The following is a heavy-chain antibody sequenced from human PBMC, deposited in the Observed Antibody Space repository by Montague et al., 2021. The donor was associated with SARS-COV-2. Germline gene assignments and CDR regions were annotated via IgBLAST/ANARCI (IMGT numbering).Heavy chain of an antibody. D-gene: IGHD5-12*01. CDR1: GGSISSSTYY. CDR2: IYYSGST. J-gene: IGHJ4*02. Sequence: SETLSLTCTVSGGSISSSTYYWGWIRQPPGKGLEWIGSIYYSGSTYYNLSLKSRVTISVDTSKNQFSLKLSSVTAADTAVYYCARHGWGWLRLLRPFDYWGQGTLV. V-gene: IGHV4-39*01. CDR3: ARHGWGWLRLLRPFDY.